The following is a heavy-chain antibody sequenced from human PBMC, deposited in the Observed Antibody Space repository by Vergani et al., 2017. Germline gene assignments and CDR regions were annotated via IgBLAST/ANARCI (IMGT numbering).Heavy chain of an antibody. D-gene: IGHD2-2*01. Sequence: QVQLQQWGAGLFKPSETLSLPFAVYCVSFRGYYCSLIRQPPGKGLEWIGEINHSGSTNYNPSLKRRVTISVDTSKNQFSLRLSSVTAADTAVYYCARGGRYCSSTSCPGGMDVWGQGTTVTVSS. V-gene: IGHV4-34*01. CDR1: CVSFRGYY. CDR3: ARGGRYCSSTSCPGGMDV. CDR2: INHSGST. J-gene: IGHJ6*02.